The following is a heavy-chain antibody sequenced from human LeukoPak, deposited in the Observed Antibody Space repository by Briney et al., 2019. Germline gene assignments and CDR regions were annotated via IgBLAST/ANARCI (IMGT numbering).Heavy chain of an antibody. Sequence: SETLTLTCTVSGDSIDSYYWSWIRQPPGKGLEWIGYIYYRGTTSYNPFLKSRVTISVDTSKNQFSLKLNSVTAADTAVYYCARLPRYGGYDHFDYWGQGILVIVSS. D-gene: IGHD5-12*01. CDR1: GDSIDSYY. V-gene: IGHV4-59*12. CDR2: IYYRGTT. J-gene: IGHJ4*02. CDR3: ARLPRYGGYDHFDY.